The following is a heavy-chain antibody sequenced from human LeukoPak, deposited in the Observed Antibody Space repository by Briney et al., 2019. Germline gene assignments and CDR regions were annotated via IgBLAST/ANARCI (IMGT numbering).Heavy chain of an antibody. D-gene: IGHD3-22*01. CDR1: GYTFTSYY. Sequence: GASVKVSCKASGYTFTSYYMHWVRQAPGQGLEWMGIINPSGGSTSYAQKFQGRVTMTEDTSTDTAYMELSSLRSEDTAVYYCATSHYEVNWFDPWGQGTLVTVSS. CDR3: ATSHYEVNWFDP. CDR2: INPSGGST. J-gene: IGHJ5*02. V-gene: IGHV1-46*01.